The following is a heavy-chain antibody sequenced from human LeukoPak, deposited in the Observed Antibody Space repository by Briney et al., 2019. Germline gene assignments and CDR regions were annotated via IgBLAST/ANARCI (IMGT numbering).Heavy chain of an antibody. CDR1: GYTFTSYG. D-gene: IGHD3-16*02. V-gene: IGHV1-18*01. CDR2: ISAYNGNT. J-gene: IGHJ4*02. CDR3: ARDGGYDYVWGSYRYEDY. Sequence: ASVKVSCKASGYTFTSYGISWVRQAPGQGLGWMGWISAYNGNTNYAQKLQGRATMTTDTSTSTAYMELRSLRSDDTAVYYCARDGGYDYVWGSYRYEDYWGQGTLVTVSS.